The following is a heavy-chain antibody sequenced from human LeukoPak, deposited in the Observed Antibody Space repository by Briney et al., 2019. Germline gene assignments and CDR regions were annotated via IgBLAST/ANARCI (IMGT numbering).Heavy chain of an antibody. CDR3: ARGNYYDSSGYYFNHWFDP. J-gene: IGHJ5*02. D-gene: IGHD3-22*01. Sequence: SETLSLTCTVSGGSISSSSYYWGWIRQPPGKGLEWIGSIYYSGSTYYNPSLKSRVTISVDTSKNQFSLKLSPVTAADTAVYYCARGNYYDSSGYYFNHWFDPWGQGTLVTVSS. V-gene: IGHV4-39*01. CDR1: GGSISSSSYY. CDR2: IYYSGST.